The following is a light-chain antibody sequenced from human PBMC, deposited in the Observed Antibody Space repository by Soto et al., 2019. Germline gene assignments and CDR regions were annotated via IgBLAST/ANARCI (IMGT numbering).Light chain of an antibody. CDR1: QDISDC. CDR2: GAS. V-gene: IGKV1-33*01. Sequence: SQMTQSPSSLSASVGDRVTITCQASQDISDCLNWFQQKPGKAPKLLIYGASNLQTGVSSRFSGSASGTDVTFTIINAQPEDIATYYCQQCKILPYTFGQGTKLEIK. CDR3: QQCKILPYT. J-gene: IGKJ2*01.